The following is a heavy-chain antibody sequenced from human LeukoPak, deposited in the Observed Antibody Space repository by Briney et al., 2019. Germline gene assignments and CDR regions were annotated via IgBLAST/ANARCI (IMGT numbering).Heavy chain of an antibody. CDR3: ARIHVGTYYDILTGYYTSKTSQYYFDY. V-gene: IGHV5-51*01. Sequence: GESLKISCKGSGYSFTSYWIGWVRQMPGKGLEWMGIIYPGDSATRYSPSFQGQVTISADKSISTAYLQWSSLKASDTAMYYCARIHVGTYYDILTGYYTSKTSQYYFDYWGQGTLVTVSS. CDR1: GYSFTSYW. D-gene: IGHD3-9*01. CDR2: IYPGDSAT. J-gene: IGHJ4*02.